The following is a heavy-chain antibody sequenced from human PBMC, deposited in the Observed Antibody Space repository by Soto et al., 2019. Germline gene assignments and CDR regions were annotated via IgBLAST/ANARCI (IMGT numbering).Heavy chain of an antibody. V-gene: IGHV4-38-2*01. CDR1: GDSISNGYY. J-gene: IGHJ5*02. CDR2: IYHTGTT. CDR3: ARQDVRAWGRFDP. D-gene: IGHD7-27*01. Sequence: NPSETLSLTCAVSGDSISNGYYWAWIRQPPGKGLEWVASIYHTGTTYYNPSLTSRVTISVDTSKNQFSLRLSFVTAADAALYFCARQDVRAWGRFDPWGQGTLVTVSS.